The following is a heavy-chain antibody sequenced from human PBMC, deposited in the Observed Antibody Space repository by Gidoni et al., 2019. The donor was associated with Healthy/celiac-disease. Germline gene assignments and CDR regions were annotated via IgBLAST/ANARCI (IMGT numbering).Heavy chain of an antibody. Sequence: QVQLVQSGAEVKNPGSSVKVSCKASGGTFSSYAISWVRPAPGQGLEWMGGIIPIFGTANYAQKFQGRVTITADESTSTAYMELSSLRSEDTAVYYCASAAAAGTRGPDYYYYYGMDVWGQGTTVTVSS. D-gene: IGHD6-13*01. V-gene: IGHV1-69*01. CDR3: ASAAAAGTRGPDYYYYYGMDV. CDR2: IIPIFGTA. CDR1: GGTFSSYA. J-gene: IGHJ6*02.